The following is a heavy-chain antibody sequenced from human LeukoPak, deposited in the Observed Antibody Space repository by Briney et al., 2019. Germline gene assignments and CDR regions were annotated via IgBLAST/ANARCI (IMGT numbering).Heavy chain of an antibody. CDR2: INPRSGGT. CDR3: ARADWFVGTTQYFDY. D-gene: IGHD1-14*01. Sequence: ASVKVSCQASGYIFIGYYIRWVRQAPGQGLEWMGWINPRSGGTKYAQRFQGRVTMTRDTSINTAYVDLSSLISDDTAVYYCARADWFVGTTQYFDYWGQGTLVTVTS. CDR1: GYIFIGYY. V-gene: IGHV1-2*02. J-gene: IGHJ4*02.